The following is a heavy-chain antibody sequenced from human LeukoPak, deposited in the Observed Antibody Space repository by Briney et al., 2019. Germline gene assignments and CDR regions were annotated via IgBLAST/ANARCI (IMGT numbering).Heavy chain of an antibody. CDR3: ARMITYYYDSSGYYKTTTGGYFDY. CDR1: GGTFSSYA. J-gene: IGHJ4*02. V-gene: IGHV1-2*02. Sequence: GASVKVSCKASGGTFSSYAISWVRQAPGQGLEWMGWINPNSGGTNYAQKFQGRVTMTRDTSISTAYMELSRLRSDDTAVYYCARMITYYYDSSGYYKTTTGGYFDYWGQGTLVTVSS. D-gene: IGHD3-22*01. CDR2: INPNSGGT.